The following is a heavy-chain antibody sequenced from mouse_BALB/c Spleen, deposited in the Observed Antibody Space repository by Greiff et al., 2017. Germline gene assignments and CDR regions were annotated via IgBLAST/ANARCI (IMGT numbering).Heavy chain of an antibody. CDR3: ARRGDYESMDY. Sequence: EVMLVESGGGLVQPGGSRKLSCAASGFTFSDYGMAWVRQAPGKGPEWVAFISNLAYSIYYADTVTGRFTISRENAKNTLYLEMSSLRSEDTAMYYCARRGDYESMDYWGQGTSVTVSS. D-gene: IGHD2-4*01. J-gene: IGHJ4*01. V-gene: IGHV5-15*02. CDR2: ISNLAYSI. CDR1: GFTFSDYG.